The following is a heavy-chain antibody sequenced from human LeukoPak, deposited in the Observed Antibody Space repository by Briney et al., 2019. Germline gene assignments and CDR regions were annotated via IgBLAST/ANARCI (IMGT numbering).Heavy chain of an antibody. J-gene: IGHJ4*02. CDR3: ARILTYYYDSSGYRFDC. D-gene: IGHD3-22*01. V-gene: IGHV4-34*01. Sequence: SETLSLTCAVYGGSFSGYYWSWIRQPPGKGLEWIGEINHSGSTNYNPSLKSRVTISVDTSKNQFSLKLSSVTAADTAAYYCARILTYYYDSSGYRFDCWGQGTLVTVSS. CDR1: GGSFSGYY. CDR2: INHSGST.